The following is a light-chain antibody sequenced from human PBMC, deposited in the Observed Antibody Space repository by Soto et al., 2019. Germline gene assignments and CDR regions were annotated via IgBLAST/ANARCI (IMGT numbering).Light chain of an antibody. Sequence: DIRLMQSPSTLSASVGDRVTLTCRASQSAANKLAWYQQRPGKAPTLLIYKASNLQSAVPSKFRGSGSGTEFTLTISSLQPEDFATYYCQQSNVYPWTFGQGTKVDIK. CDR3: QQSNVYPWT. CDR1: QSAANK. J-gene: IGKJ1*01. CDR2: KAS. V-gene: IGKV1-5*03.